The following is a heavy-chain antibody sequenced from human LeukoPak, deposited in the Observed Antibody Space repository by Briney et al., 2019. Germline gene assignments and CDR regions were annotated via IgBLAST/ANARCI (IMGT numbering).Heavy chain of an antibody. D-gene: IGHD6-13*01. V-gene: IGHV3-53*01. CDR3: ASGYSSSWAWDAFDI. CDR1: GFTVSSNY. CDR2: IYSGGST. J-gene: IGHJ3*02. Sequence: GGSLRLSCAASGFTVSSNYMSWVRQAPGKGLEWVSVIYSGGSTYYADSVKGRFTISRDNSKNTLYLQMNSLRAEDTAVYYCASGYSSSWAWDAFDIWGQGTMVTVSS.